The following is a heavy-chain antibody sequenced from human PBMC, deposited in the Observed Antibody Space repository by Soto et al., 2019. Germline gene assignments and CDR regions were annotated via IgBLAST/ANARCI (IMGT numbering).Heavy chain of an antibody. J-gene: IGHJ3*02. CDR3: ARAIVVVTAALDAFDI. V-gene: IGHV1-18*01. Sequence: ASVKVSCKASGYTFTIYGISWVRQAPGQGLEWMGWISAYNGNTNYAQKLQGRVTMTTDTSTSTAYMELRSLRSDDTAVYYCARAIVVVTAALDAFDIWGQGTMVTVSS. D-gene: IGHD2-21*02. CDR2: ISAYNGNT. CDR1: GYTFTIYG.